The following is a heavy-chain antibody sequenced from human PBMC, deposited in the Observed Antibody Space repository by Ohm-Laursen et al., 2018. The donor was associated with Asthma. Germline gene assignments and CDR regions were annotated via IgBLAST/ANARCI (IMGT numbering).Heavy chain of an antibody. J-gene: IGHJ5*02. Sequence: ASVKVSCKASGYTFTSYAMHWVRQAPGQRLEWMGWINAGNGNTKYSQKFQGRVTITRDTSASTAYMELSSLRSEDTAVYYCGRDRDGYRPSTWFDPWGQGTLVTVSS. D-gene: IGHD5-24*01. CDR2: INAGNGNT. CDR1: GYTFTSYA. V-gene: IGHV1-3*01. CDR3: GRDRDGYRPSTWFDP.